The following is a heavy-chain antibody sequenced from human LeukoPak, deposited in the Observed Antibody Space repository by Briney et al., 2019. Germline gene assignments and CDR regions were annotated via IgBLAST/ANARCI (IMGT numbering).Heavy chain of an antibody. CDR2: INHSGST. CDR3: ARGEPHYYYDSSGYYYP. Sequence: SETLSLTCAVYGGSFSGYYWSWIRQPPGKGLEWIGEINHSGSTNYNPSLKSRVTISVDTSKNQFSLKLSSVTAADTAVYYCARGEPHYYYDSSGYYYPWGQGTLVTVSS. D-gene: IGHD3-22*01. J-gene: IGHJ5*02. V-gene: IGHV4-34*01. CDR1: GGSFSGYY.